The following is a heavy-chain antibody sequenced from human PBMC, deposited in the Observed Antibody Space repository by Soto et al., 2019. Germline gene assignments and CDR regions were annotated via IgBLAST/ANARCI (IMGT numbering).Heavy chain of an antibody. CDR3: AHIPGSGQLLFSYYYCMDV. CDR2: IYWDDDK. CDR1: GLSITTSGAA. J-gene: IGHJ6*03. V-gene: IGHV2-5*02. Sequence: ITLKESGPTLVKPTQTLTLTCTFSGLSITTSGAAVGWIRQSPGKALEWLALIYWDDDKRSSPSLKSRLTITKDTSNNQVVLTMNNRDPVDTATYYCAHIPGSGQLLFSYYYCMDVWGKGTTVTVSS. D-gene: IGHD3-10*01.